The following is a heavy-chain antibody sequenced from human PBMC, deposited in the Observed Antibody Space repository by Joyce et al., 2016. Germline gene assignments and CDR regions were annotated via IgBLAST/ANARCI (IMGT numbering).Heavy chain of an antibody. D-gene: IGHD2-2*01. Sequence: QVHLVQSGAEVKMPGSSAKVSCTASGGSFGAQTINLVRQTPGQGLEWMGGLSPVFVPPHYAQKFQGTVSITADTGTSTVFMEVISLTSDDTAMYYCASGVAGYCSSSTCPRPLDVWGQGTMVIVS. CDR1: GGSFGAQT. V-gene: IGHV1-69*14. J-gene: IGHJ3*01. CDR2: LSPVFVPP. CDR3: ASGVAGYCSSSTCPRPLDV.